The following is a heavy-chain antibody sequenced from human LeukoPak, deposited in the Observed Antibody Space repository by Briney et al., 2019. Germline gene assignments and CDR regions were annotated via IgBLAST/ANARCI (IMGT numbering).Heavy chain of an antibody. CDR3: ARDTGYYDSSGYHDY. CDR1: GFTFSSYS. J-gene: IGHJ4*02. CDR2: ISSSSSTI. Sequence: GGSLRLSCAASGFTFSSYSMNWVRQAPGKGLEWVSYISSSSSTIYYADSVKGRFTISRDNAKNSLYLQMNSLRAEDTAVYYCARDTGYYDSSGYHDYWGQGTLVTVSS. V-gene: IGHV3-48*04. D-gene: IGHD3-22*01.